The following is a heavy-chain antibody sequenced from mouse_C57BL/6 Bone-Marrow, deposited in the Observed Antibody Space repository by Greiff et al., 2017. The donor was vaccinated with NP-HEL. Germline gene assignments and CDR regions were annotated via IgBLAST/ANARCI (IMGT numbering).Heavy chain of an antibody. J-gene: IGHJ1*03. CDR2: IWSGGST. D-gene: IGHD1-1*01. CDR1: GFSLTSYG. CDR3: AKNLLSSYWYFDV. Sequence: VHLVESGPGLVQPSQSLSITCTVSGFSLTSYGVHWVRQPPGKGLEWLGVIWSGGSTDYNAAFISRLSISKDNSKSQVFFKMNSLQADDTAIYYCAKNLLSSYWYFDVWGTGTTVTVSS. V-gene: IGHV2-4*01.